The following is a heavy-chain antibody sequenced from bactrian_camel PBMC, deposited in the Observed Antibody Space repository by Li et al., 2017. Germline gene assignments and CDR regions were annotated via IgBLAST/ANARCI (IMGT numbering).Heavy chain of an antibody. CDR1: TYTYSSTC. D-gene: IGHD2*01. J-gene: IGHJ6*01. Sequence: VQLVESGGGSVQAGGSLRLSCAASTYTYSSTCKGWFRQVTGKQREGIAVIESDGSTNYTSSVTGRFTISKDNAKNILYLQMNSLKPEDTAMYYCAADYIRYLCAREVFSYWGQGTQVTVS. V-gene: IGHV3S53*01. CDR3: AADYIRYLCAREVFSY. CDR2: IESDGST.